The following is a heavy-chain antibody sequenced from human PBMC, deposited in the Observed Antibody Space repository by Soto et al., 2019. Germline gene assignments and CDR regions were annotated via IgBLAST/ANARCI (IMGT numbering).Heavy chain of an antibody. CDR2: INPNGGSA. J-gene: IGHJ6*02. Sequence: GASVKVSCKASGYTFSTYYMHWVRQAPGQGFEWMGMINPNGGSASYAQKFHGRVTMTRDTSTSTVYMELSSLRSEDTAVYYCVRDFLYYDYVWGSSWCRQYYYGMDVWGQGTTVTVSS. V-gene: IGHV1-46*01. CDR1: GYTFSTYY. D-gene: IGHD3-16*01. CDR3: VRDFLYYDYVWGSSWCRQYYYGMDV.